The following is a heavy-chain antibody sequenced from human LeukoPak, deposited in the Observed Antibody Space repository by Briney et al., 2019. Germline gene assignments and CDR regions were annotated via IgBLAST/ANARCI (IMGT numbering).Heavy chain of an antibody. V-gene: IGHV4-34*01. CDR2: VHRDGYT. J-gene: IGHJ4*02. D-gene: IGHD6-13*01. Sequence: SETLSLTCAVSGASITYYYSWVRQFPGKGLEWIGEVHRDGYTNYNPSLESRVTISVDTSKNQFSLNLNSVTATDTAVYYCARGDSNTWYPSGLHLDYWGQGILVSVSS. CDR1: GASITYY. CDR3: ARGDSNTWYPSGLHLDY.